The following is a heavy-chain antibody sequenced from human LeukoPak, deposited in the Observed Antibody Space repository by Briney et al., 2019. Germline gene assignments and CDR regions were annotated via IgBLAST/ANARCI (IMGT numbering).Heavy chain of an antibody. J-gene: IGHJ6*03. CDR1: GFTVRNNY. D-gene: IGHD2-15*01. CDR3: AREDRKGINCRGGTCYNYYMEV. V-gene: IGHV3-53*01. CDR2: LYSGGGT. Sequence: GSLRLSCAASGFTVRNNYMSWVRQAPGKGLEWVSVLYSGGGTYYTDSVKGRFTISRDNSKNTLYLQMNSLRVEDTAVYYCAREDRKGINCRGGTCYNYYMEVWGKGTPVNVSS.